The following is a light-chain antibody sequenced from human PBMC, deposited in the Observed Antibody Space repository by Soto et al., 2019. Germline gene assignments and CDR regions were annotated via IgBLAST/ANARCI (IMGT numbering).Light chain of an antibody. CDR1: QDINIY. CDR3: QKYDGAPLT. V-gene: IGKV1-27*01. CDR2: AAS. Sequence: DIQMTQSPSSLSASVGDRVTITCRAGQDINIYLDWYQQKPGKVPKLLISAASTLQSGVPSWFSGSGSGTDFTLTISSLQPEDVATYYCQKYDGAPLTFGGGTKVEIK. J-gene: IGKJ4*02.